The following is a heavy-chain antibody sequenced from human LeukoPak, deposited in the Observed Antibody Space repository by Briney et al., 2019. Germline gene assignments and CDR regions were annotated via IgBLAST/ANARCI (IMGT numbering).Heavy chain of an antibody. D-gene: IGHD6-6*01. CDR1: GGSFSGYY. V-gene: IGHV4-34*01. Sequence: SETLSLTCAVYGGSFSGYYWSWIRQPPGKGLEWIGEINHSGSTNYNPSLKSRVTISVDTSKNQFSLKLSSVTAADTAVYYCARLAARPSNFDYWGQGTLVTVSS. CDR2: INHSGST. J-gene: IGHJ4*02. CDR3: ARLAARPSNFDY.